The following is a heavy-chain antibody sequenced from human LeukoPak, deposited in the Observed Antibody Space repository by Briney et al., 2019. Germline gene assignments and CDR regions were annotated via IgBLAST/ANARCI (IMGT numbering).Heavy chain of an antibody. CDR2: ISWNSGSI. CDR3: AKSFGGGYDESYYFDY. V-gene: IGHV3-9*01. CDR1: GFTFDDYA. D-gene: IGHD5-12*01. Sequence: SRSLRLSCAASGFTFDDYAMHWVRQAPGKGLEWVSGISWNSGSIGYADSVKGRFTISRDNAKNSLYLQMNSLRAEDTALYYCAKSFGGGYDESYYFDYWGQGTLVTVSS. J-gene: IGHJ4*02.